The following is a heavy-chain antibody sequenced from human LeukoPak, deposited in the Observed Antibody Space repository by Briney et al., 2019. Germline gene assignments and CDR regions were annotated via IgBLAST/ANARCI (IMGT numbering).Heavy chain of an antibody. CDR1: GGSISGYY. D-gene: IGHD3-22*01. CDR2: IYYSGST. CDR3: ARHDTHDSSGYYPLDY. V-gene: IGHV4-59*08. J-gene: IGHJ4*02. Sequence: SETLSLTCTVSGGSISGYYWSWIRQPPGKGLEWIGYIYYSGSTNYNPSLKSRVTISVDTSKNQFSLKLSSVTAADTAVYYCARHDTHDSSGYYPLDYWGQGTLVTVFS.